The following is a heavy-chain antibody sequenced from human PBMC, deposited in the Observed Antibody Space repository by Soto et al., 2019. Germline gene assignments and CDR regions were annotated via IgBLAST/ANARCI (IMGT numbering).Heavy chain of an antibody. V-gene: IGHV3-66*01. D-gene: IGHD5-12*01. CDR3: ARDLYSGYEYYFYY. Sequence: GGSLRLSCAASGFTVSSNYMSWVRQAPGKGLEWVSVIYSGGSAYYADSVKGRFTISRDNSKNTLYLQMNSLRAEDTAVYYCARDLYSGYEYYFYYWGQRTLVPVS. CDR2: IYSGGSA. J-gene: IGHJ4*02. CDR1: GFTVSSNY.